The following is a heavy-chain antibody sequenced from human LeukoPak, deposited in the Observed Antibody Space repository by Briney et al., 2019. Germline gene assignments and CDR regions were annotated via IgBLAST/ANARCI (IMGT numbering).Heavy chain of an antibody. J-gene: IGHJ4*02. CDR3: ARDRWLIAAAGLFDY. V-gene: IGHV3-7*01. CDR1: GFTFSSYW. CDR2: IKQDGSEK. D-gene: IGHD6-13*01. Sequence: PGGTLSLSCAASGFTFSSYWMSWVRQAPGKGLEWVANIKQDGSEKYYVDSVKGRFTISRDNAKNSLYLQMNSLRAEDTAVYYCARDRWLIAAAGLFDYWGQGTLVTVSS.